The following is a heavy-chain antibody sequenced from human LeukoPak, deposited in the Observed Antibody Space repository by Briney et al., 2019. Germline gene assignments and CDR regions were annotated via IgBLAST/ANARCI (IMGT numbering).Heavy chain of an antibody. CDR2: ISSSSSYT. V-gene: IGHV3-11*05. CDR1: GFTFSDHY. J-gene: IGHJ4*02. CDR3: ARDRSATDY. Sequence: GGSLRLSCAASGFTFSDHYMSWIRQAPGKGLGWVSYISSSSSYTNYADSVKGRFTISRDNAKNSLYLQMNSLRAEDTAVYYCARDRSATDYWGQGTLVTVSS.